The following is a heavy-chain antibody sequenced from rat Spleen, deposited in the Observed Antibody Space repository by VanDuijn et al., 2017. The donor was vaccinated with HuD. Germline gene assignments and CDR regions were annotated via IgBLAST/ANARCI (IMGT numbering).Heavy chain of an antibody. CDR1: GFTFSDYD. Sequence: EVQLVESGGGLVQPGRSLKLSCAASGFTFSDYDMAWVRQAPSKGLDWIASISSDGGVTYYRDSVKGRFTISRDDAKNTQYLQMNSLRSEDTATYFCARREYNNYVYYFDYWGQGVMVTVSS. V-gene: IGHV5S13*01. D-gene: IGHD1-10*01. CDR3: ARREYNNYVYYFDY. CDR2: ISSDGGVT. J-gene: IGHJ2*01.